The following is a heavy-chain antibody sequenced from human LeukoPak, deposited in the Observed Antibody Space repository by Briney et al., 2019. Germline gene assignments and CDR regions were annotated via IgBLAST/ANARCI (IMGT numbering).Heavy chain of an antibody. Sequence: ASVKVSCKASGGTFSSYAISWVRQAPGQGLEWMGRIIPILGIANYAQKFQGRVTITADKSTSTAYMELSSLRSEDTAVYYCAREFRLDRPGDIVVVVAATYFDYWGQGTLVTVSS. J-gene: IGHJ4*02. CDR3: AREFRLDRPGDIVVVVAATYFDY. D-gene: IGHD2-15*01. CDR1: GGTFSSYA. V-gene: IGHV1-69*04. CDR2: IIPILGIA.